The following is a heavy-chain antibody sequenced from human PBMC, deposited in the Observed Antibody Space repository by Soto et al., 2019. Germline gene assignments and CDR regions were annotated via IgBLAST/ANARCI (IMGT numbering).Heavy chain of an antibody. CDR2: ISSSSSTI. V-gene: IGHV3-48*01. CDR3: ARDPIVVDH. Sequence: PGGSLRLSCAASGFTFSSYSMNWVRQAPGKGLEWVSYISSSSSTIYYADSVKGRFTISRDNAKNSLYLQMNSLRAEDTAVYYCARDPIVVDHWGQGTLVTVSS. D-gene: IGHD3-22*01. CDR1: GFTFSSYS. J-gene: IGHJ4*02.